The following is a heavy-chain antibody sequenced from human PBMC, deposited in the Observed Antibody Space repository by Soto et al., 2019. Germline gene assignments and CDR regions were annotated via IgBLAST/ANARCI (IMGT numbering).Heavy chain of an antibody. CDR3: ARGSRTGYSSGWFETAYYFDY. V-gene: IGHV4-34*01. J-gene: IGHJ4*02. CDR1: GGSFSGYY. D-gene: IGHD6-19*01. CDR2: IYHSGST. Sequence: SGTLSLTCAFYGGSFSGYYWSWIRQPPGKGLEWIGEIYHSGSTNYNPSLKSRVTISVDMSNNQFSLKVSSVTAADTAVYYCARGSRTGYSSGWFETAYYFDYWGQGTPVTVSS.